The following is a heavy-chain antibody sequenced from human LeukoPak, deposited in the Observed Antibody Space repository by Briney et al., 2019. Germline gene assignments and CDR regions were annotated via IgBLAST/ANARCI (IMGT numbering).Heavy chain of an antibody. D-gene: IGHD1-26*01. CDR1: GFTFGDYA. CDR2: IRSKGHSRTT. Sequence: GRSLRLSCTASGFTFGDYALNWVRQAPGKGMEWVGFIRSKGHSRTTEYAAAVEDKFIISRDDSKSIAYLQMNSLKTEDTAVYYCSRAQTEVGAKYYFDYWGQGTLVTVSS. CDR3: SRAQTEVGAKYYFDY. V-gene: IGHV3-49*04. J-gene: IGHJ4*02.